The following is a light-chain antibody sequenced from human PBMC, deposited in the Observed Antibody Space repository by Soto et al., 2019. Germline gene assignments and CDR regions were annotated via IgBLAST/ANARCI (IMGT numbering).Light chain of an antibody. CDR3: SPYAGDINFDV. V-gene: IGLV2-8*01. Sequence: QSALTQPPSASGSPGQSVTISCAGTSSDIGLYNYVSWYQHHPGKAPRLIIYEVSKRPSGVPDRFSGSKSGNTASLTVSGLQADDEADYYCSPYAGDINFDVFGGGTKLTVL. CDR2: EVS. CDR1: SSDIGLYNY. J-gene: IGLJ3*02.